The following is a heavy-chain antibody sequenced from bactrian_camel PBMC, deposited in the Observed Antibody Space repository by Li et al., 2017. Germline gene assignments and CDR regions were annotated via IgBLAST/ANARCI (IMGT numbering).Heavy chain of an antibody. CDR1: GFTFSTAH. CDR3: VTSLPVIYADAYYR. CDR2: IRPESGDA. Sequence: VQLVESGGGLVQPGGSLRLSCAISGFTFSTAHITWVRQAPGKGLEWVSVIRPESGDAYYADSVKGRFTASRDNAKSTMCLQMNSLEIEDTAVYYCVTSLPVIYADAYYRWGQGTQVTVS. D-gene: IGHD3*01. V-gene: IGHV3S40*01. J-gene: IGHJ4*01.